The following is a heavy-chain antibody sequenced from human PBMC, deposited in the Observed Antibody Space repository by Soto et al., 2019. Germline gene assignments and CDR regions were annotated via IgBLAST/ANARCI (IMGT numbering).Heavy chain of an antibody. CDR1: GGSFSGYY. CDR3: ARVLDYYDSSGYRGVDNWFDP. Sequence: PSETLSLTCAVYGGSFSGYYWSWIRQPPGKGLEWIGYIYYSGSTYYNPSLKSRVTISVDTSKNQFSLKLSSVTAADTAVYYCARVLDYYDSSGYRGVDNWFDPWGQGTLVTVSS. V-gene: IGHV4-34*09. D-gene: IGHD3-22*01. CDR2: IYYSGST. J-gene: IGHJ5*02.